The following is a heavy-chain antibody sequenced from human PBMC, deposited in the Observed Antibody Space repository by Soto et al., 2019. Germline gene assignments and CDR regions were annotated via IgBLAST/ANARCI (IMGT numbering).Heavy chain of an antibody. J-gene: IGHJ4*02. CDR3: ARVDVVVPAAPVDY. Sequence: XSVKVSCKASVYTFTSYGISWVRQAPGQGLEWMGWISAYNGNTNYAQKLQGRVTMTTDTSTSTAYMELRSLRSDDTAVYYCARVDVVVPAAPVDYWGQGTLVTVSS. V-gene: IGHV1-18*04. CDR2: ISAYNGNT. CDR1: VYTFTSYG. D-gene: IGHD2-2*01.